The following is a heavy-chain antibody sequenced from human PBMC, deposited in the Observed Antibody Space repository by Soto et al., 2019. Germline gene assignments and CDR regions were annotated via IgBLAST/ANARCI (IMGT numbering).Heavy chain of an antibody. Sequence: EASVKVSCKASGYTFTGYYMNWVRQAPGKGLEWVSDISGNGDSARYADSVKGRFTISRDNSRDTLYLQMNRLRVDDTAVYYCGKERRGSGWSVCNFWGQGILVTV. J-gene: IGHJ4*02. D-gene: IGHD6-19*01. CDR1: GYTFTGYY. V-gene: IGHV3-23*01. CDR3: GKERRGSGWSVCNF. CDR2: ISGNGDSA.